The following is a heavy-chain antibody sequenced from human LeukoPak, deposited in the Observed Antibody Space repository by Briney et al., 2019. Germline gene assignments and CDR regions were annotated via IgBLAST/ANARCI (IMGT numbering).Heavy chain of an antibody. V-gene: IGHV4-34*01. D-gene: IGHD3-10*01. J-gene: IGHJ4*02. CDR3: ARGLGLSMVRGPPYYFDY. CDR2: INHSGST. CDR1: GGSFSGYY. Sequence: SETLSLTCAVYGGSFSGYYWSWIRQPPGKGLEWIGEINHSGSTNYNPSLKSRVTISVDTSKNQFSLKLSSVTAAGTAVYYCARGLGLSMVRGPPYYFDYWGQGTLVTVSS.